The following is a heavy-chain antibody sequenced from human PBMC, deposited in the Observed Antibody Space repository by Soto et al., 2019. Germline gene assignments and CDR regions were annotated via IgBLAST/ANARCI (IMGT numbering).Heavy chain of an antibody. Sequence: GGSLRLSCAASGFTFSSHWMHWVRQAPGEGLVWVSRINSDGRNTNYADYVKGRFTISRDNAKSTLSLEMNSLRAEDTAVYYCVRGSYVDTTMVTLFDPWGQGTLVTVSS. CDR1: GFTFSSHW. CDR3: VRGSYVDTTMVTLFDP. CDR2: INSDGRNT. V-gene: IGHV3-74*01. D-gene: IGHD5-18*01. J-gene: IGHJ5*02.